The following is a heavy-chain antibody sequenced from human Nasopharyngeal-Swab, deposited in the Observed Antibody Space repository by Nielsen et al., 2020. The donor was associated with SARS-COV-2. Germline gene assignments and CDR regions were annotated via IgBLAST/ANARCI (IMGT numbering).Heavy chain of an antibody. CDR3: ARERVGGYGDYRYFDY. V-gene: IGHV3-74*01. D-gene: IGHD4-17*01. Sequence: WIRQPPGKGLVWVSRINSDGSSTSYADSVKGRFTISRDNAKNTLYLQMNSLRAEDTAVYYCARERVGGYGDYRYFDYWGQGTLVTVSS. CDR2: INSDGSST. J-gene: IGHJ4*02.